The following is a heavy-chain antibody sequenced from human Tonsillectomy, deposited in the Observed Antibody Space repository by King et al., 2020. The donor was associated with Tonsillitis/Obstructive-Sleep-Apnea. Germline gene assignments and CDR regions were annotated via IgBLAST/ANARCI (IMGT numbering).Heavy chain of an antibody. CDR1: GFSFNNAW. Sequence: VQLVESGGGLVKPGGSLRLSCAASGFSFNNAWMHWVRQAPGNGLEWVGRIKSKVDGGTIDYAEPVKGRFTISRDDSKNTLYLQMNSLKTEDTAVYYCTTLYRFDPWGQGTQVTVSS. D-gene: IGHD2-2*01. CDR2: IKSKVDGGTI. CDR3: TTLYRFDP. J-gene: IGHJ5*02. V-gene: IGHV3-15*07.